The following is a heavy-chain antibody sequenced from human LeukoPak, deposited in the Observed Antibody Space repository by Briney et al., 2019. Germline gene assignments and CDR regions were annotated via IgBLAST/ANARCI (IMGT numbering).Heavy chain of an antibody. D-gene: IGHD3-22*01. CDR3: ASTPQYYYDSSGYPNWYFDL. CDR2: IYYSGST. V-gene: IGHV4-30-4*01. J-gene: IGHJ2*01. CDR1: GGSISSGDYY. Sequence: SETLSLTCTVSGGSISSGDYYWSWIRQPPGKGLEWIGYIYYSGSTYYNPSPKSRVTISVDTSKNQFSLKLSSVTAADTAVYYCASTPQYYYDSSGYPNWYFDLWGRGTLVTVSS.